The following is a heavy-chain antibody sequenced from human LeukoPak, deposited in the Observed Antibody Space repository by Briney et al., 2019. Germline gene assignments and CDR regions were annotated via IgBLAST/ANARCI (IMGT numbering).Heavy chain of an antibody. CDR1: GGSISSGGYY. D-gene: IGHD6-13*01. CDR3: ARRGSSSWYEYFDY. J-gene: IGHJ4*02. V-gene: IGHV4-31*03. Sequence: PSETLSLTCTVSGGSISSGGYYWSWIRQHPGKGLEWIGYIYYSGSTYYNPSLKSRVTISVDTSKNQFSLKLSSVTAADTAVYYCARRGSSSWYEYFDYWGQGTLVTVSS. CDR2: IYYSGST.